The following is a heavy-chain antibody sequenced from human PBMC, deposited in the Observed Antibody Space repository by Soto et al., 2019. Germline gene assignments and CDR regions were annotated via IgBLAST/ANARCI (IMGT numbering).Heavy chain of an antibody. CDR2: IGRGGGT. Sequence: EVQLVESGGGLVQPGGSLRLSCAASGLTFSSSDMHWVRQATGKGLEWVAAIGRGGGTYYLDYVEGRFTIARENDKNSLYLQMNSWRAGDTAVYFCAREVDDSRSSGLYFDVLGRGTLVTVSS. CDR1: GLTFSSSD. CDR3: AREVDDSRSSGLYFDV. V-gene: IGHV3-13*01. D-gene: IGHD6-6*01. J-gene: IGHJ2*01.